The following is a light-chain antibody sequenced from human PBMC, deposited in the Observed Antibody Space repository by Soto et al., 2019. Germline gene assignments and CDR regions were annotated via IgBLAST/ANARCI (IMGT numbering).Light chain of an antibody. J-gene: IGLJ1*01. V-gene: IGLV2-14*01. CDR2: EVS. Sequence: QSVLTQPASVSGSPGQSITISCTGTSSDVGGYNYVSWYQQHPGKAPKLMIYEVSNRPSGVSNRFSGSKSGNTASLTISGLQAEDEADYYCNSYSSSTTLYVFGNGTKVTVL. CDR3: NSYSSSTTLYV. CDR1: SSDVGGYNY.